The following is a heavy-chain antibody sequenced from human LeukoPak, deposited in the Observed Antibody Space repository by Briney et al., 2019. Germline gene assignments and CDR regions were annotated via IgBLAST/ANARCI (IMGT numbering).Heavy chain of an antibody. D-gene: IGHD2-2*01. Sequence: PSETLSLTCTVSGGSISSYYWSWIRQPPGKGLEWIGYIYYSGSTNYNPSLKSRVTMAVDTSKNQLSLKLSSVTAADTAVYYCARSPSVSYAPNDAFDIWGQGTMVTVSS. CDR3: ARSPSVSYAPNDAFDI. CDR1: GGSISSYY. V-gene: IGHV4-59*08. J-gene: IGHJ3*02. CDR2: IYYSGST.